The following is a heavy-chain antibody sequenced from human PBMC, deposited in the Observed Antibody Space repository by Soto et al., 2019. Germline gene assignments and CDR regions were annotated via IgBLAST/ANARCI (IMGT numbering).Heavy chain of an antibody. CDR3: TTDFGSTSYGFDY. J-gene: IGHJ4*02. D-gene: IGHD5-18*01. V-gene: IGHV3-15*01. CDR2: IKSRTDGGTT. CDR1: GFTFANAW. Sequence: GGSLRLSCAGSGFTFANAWMSWVRQAPGKGLEWVGRIKSRTDGGTTDFAAPVKGRFSISRDDSKKMVFLQMDSLKTEDTAVYYCTTDFGSTSYGFDYWGQGALVTVSS.